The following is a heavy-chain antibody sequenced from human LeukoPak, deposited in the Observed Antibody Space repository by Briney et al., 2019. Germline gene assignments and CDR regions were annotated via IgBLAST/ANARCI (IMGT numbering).Heavy chain of an antibody. CDR2: IYHSGST. CDR1: GGSISSSSYY. Sequence: SETLSLTCTVSGGSISSSSYYWGWIRQPPGKGLEWIGSIYHSGSTYYNPSLKSRVTISVDTSKNQFSLKLSSVTAADTAVYYCARGSGYYYYGRLQTRVYFDYWGRGTLVTVSS. V-gene: IGHV4-39*07. CDR3: ARGSGYYYYGRLQTRVYFDY. D-gene: IGHD3-3*01. J-gene: IGHJ4*02.